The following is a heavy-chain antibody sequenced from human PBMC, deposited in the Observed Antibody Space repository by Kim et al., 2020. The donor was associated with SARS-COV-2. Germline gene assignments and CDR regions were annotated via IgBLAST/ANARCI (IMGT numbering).Heavy chain of an antibody. D-gene: IGHD2-15*01. CDR2: IRNKASNYIT. J-gene: IGHJ5*01. CDR3: TSAGGDS. Sequence: GGSLRLSCAASGFTFSDRYMDWVRQAPGRGLEWIGRIRNKASNYITEYVASVEGRFTISRDDSKNSLYLQMNSLKTEDTAVYYCTSAGGDSWGQGALVTVSS. CDR1: GFTFSDRY. V-gene: IGHV3-72*01.